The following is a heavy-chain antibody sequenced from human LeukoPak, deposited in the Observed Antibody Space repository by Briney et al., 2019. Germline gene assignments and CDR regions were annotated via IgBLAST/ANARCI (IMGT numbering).Heavy chain of an antibody. CDR2: IYYSGST. V-gene: IGHV4-59*05. D-gene: IGHD6-19*01. CDR1: GGSINSHY. Sequence: SETLSLTCTVSGGSINSHYWSWIRQPPGKGLEWIGSIYYSGSTYYNPSLKSRVTISVDTSKNQFSLKLSSVTAADTAVYYCATYSSGWYRFGYWGQGTLVTVSS. J-gene: IGHJ4*02. CDR3: ATYSSGWYRFGY.